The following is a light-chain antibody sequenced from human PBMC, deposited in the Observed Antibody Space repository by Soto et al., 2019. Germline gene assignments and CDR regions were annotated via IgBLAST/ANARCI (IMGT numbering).Light chain of an antibody. V-gene: IGKV3-15*01. Sequence: EIVMTQSPATLSVSPGETATLSCRASQSVNSNLAWYRQKPGQAPRLLISDASTRATGVPARFSGRGSGTEFTLTISSLQSEDSGIYYCQQYNFWPPLTFGGGTKVEIK. CDR1: QSVNSN. J-gene: IGKJ4*01. CDR2: DAS. CDR3: QQYNFWPPLT.